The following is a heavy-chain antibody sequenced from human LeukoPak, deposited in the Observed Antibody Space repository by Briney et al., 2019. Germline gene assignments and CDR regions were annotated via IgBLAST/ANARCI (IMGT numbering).Heavy chain of an antibody. CDR2: INHSGST. CDR3: ARADYVWGSYRLRYYGMDV. V-gene: IGHV4-34*01. D-gene: IGHD3-16*02. J-gene: IGHJ6*02. Sequence: TXSLTXXXXXGSXXXYYWSWIRQPPGKGLEWIGEINHSGSTNYNPSLKSRVTISVDTSKNQFSLKLSSVTAADTAVYYCARADYVWGSYRLRYYGMDVWGQGTLVTVSS. CDR1: XGSXXXYY.